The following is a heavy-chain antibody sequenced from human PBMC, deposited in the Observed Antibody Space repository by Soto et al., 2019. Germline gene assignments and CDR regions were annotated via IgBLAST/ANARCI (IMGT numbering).Heavy chain of an antibody. J-gene: IGHJ4*02. CDR3: ARVRVTLIRANWYLDY. D-gene: IGHD3-10*01. Sequence: SETLSLTCTVSGDSVSSGDYLWIWIRQPPGEGLEWVGYIYHTGNTYYNPSLRSRISMSVDTAKNQFSLKLTSVTPADTAVYYCARVRVTLIRANWYLDYWGQGTLVTVSS. CDR2: IYHTGNT. V-gene: IGHV4-30-4*01. CDR1: GDSVSSGDYL.